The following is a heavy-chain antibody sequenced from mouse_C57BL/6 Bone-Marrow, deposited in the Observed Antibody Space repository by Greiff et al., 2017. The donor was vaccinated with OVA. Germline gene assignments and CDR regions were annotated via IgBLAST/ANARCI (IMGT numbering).Heavy chain of an antibody. V-gene: IGHV1-81*01. Sequence: VQGVESGAELARPGASVKLSCKASGYTFTSYGISWVKQRTGQGLEWIGEIYPRSGNTYYNEKFKGKATLTADKSSSTAYMELRSLTSEDSAVYFCARQESAGPFAYWGQGTLVTVSA. CDR1: GYTFTSYG. J-gene: IGHJ3*01. CDR2: IYPRSGNT. CDR3: ARQESAGPFAY. D-gene: IGHD3-2*02.